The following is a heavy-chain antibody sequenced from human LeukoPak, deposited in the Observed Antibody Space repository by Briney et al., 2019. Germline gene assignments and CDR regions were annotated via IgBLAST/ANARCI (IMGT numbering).Heavy chain of an antibody. CDR2: ISGSGGST. CDR1: GFTFSSYA. D-gene: IGHD1-1*01. J-gene: IGHJ4*02. Sequence: GGSLRLSCAASGFTFSSYAISWVRQAPGKGLQWVSTISGSGGSTYYADSVKGRFNISRDNSKNTLYLQMNSLRAEDTAVYYCASRPGLERYHFDYWGQGTLVTVSS. V-gene: IGHV3-23*01. CDR3: ASRPGLERYHFDY.